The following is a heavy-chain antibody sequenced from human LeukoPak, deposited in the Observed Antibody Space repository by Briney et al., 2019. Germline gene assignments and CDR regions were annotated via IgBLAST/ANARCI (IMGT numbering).Heavy chain of an antibody. V-gene: IGHV3-48*02. CDR1: GFTFSSYS. CDR2: ISSTYSTA. Sequence: PGRSLRLSCAASGFTFSSYSMNWVRQAPGKGLEWVSYISSTYSTAYYADSVKGRFTISRDNAKNLLYLQMSSLRDEDTAVYYCARDQVAAAGARDFDFWGQGTLVTVSS. J-gene: IGHJ4*02. D-gene: IGHD6-13*01. CDR3: ARDQVAAAGARDFDF.